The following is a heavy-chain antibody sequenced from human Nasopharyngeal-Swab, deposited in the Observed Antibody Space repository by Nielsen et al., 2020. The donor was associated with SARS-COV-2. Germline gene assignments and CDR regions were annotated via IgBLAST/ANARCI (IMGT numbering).Heavy chain of an antibody. Sequence: ASVKVSCKVSGYTLTELSIHWVRQAPGKGLEWMGGFDPEDGETIYAQKFQGRVTMTEDTSTDTAYMELSSLRSEDTAVYYCATGDPTVTTSNWFDPWGQGTLVTLSS. D-gene: IGHD4-17*01. CDR1: GYTLTELS. J-gene: IGHJ5*02. CDR3: ATGDPTVTTSNWFDP. V-gene: IGHV1-24*01. CDR2: FDPEDGET.